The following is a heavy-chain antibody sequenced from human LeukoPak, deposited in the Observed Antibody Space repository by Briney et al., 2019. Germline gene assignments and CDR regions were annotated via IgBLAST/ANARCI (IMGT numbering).Heavy chain of an antibody. Sequence: GESLRLSCAASGFTFSGYAMSWVRQAPGRGLEWVSTISGSGDITYYADSVKGRLTISRDNSKNTLYLQMNSLRAEDTAVYYCAKDRRSGGSCSDYWGQGTLVTVSS. CDR3: AKDRRSGGSCSDY. D-gene: IGHD2-15*01. V-gene: IGHV3-23*01. CDR1: GFTFSGYA. J-gene: IGHJ4*02. CDR2: ISGSGDIT.